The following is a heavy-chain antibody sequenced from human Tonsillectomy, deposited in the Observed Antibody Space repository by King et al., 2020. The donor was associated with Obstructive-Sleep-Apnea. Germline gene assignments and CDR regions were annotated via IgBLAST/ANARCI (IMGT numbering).Heavy chain of an antibody. CDR3: ARGSGAAAVNWFDP. CDR1: GGSFSDYY. J-gene: IGHJ5*02. V-gene: IGHV4-34*01. Sequence: VQLQQWGAGLLKPSETLSLTCAVYGGSFSDYYWSWIRQPPGKGLEWIGEINHGGSTNYNPSLESRVTISEDTSNNQFSLKLTSVTAADTAVYYCARGSGAAAVNWFDPWGQGTLVTVSS. CDR2: INHGGST. D-gene: IGHD6-13*01.